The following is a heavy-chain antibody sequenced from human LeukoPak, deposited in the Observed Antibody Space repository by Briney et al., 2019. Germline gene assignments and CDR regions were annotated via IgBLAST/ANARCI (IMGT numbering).Heavy chain of an antibody. CDR3: AKDLAVARVGLFDY. V-gene: IGHV3-23*01. D-gene: IGHD6-19*01. CDR1: GFTFSSYG. CDR2: ISGGGGST. Sequence: HPGGSLRLSCAASGFTFSSYGMHWVRQAPGKGLEWVSAISGGGGSTYYADSVKGRFTTSRDNSKNTLYLQMNSLRAEDTAVYYCAKDLAVARVGLFDYWGQGTLVTVSS. J-gene: IGHJ4*02.